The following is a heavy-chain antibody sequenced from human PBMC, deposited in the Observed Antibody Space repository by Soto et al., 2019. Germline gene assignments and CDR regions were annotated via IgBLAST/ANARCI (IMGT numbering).Heavy chain of an antibody. V-gene: IGHV3-74*01. CDR2: ISDDGSTA. CDR1: GFTFSAYW. J-gene: IGHJ4*02. D-gene: IGHD3-10*01. CDR3: ARGPRGRPTGTGAH. Sequence: PGGSLRLSCSVSGFTFSAYWMHWVRQVPGKGLTWVSRISDDGSTATYADSVKGRFVISRDNAKNSLYLEMNTLRADDSGLYYCARGPRGRPTGTGAHWGRGTLVTVSS.